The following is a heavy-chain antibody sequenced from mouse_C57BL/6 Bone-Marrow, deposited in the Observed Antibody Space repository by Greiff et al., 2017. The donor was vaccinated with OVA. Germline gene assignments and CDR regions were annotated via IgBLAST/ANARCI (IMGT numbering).Heavy chain of an antibody. Sequence: VTLVESGGDLVKPGGSLKLSCAASGFTFSSYGMSWVRQPPDKRLEWVATISSGGSSTYYPDSVTGRFPISSDDAKNTLYMQMSSLKSEDTAMYYCARRRSTMVTTDFDYWGQGTTLTVSS. CDR1: GFTFSSYG. CDR2: ISSGGSST. D-gene: IGHD2-2*01. CDR3: ARRRSTMVTTDFDY. J-gene: IGHJ2*01. V-gene: IGHV5-6*02.